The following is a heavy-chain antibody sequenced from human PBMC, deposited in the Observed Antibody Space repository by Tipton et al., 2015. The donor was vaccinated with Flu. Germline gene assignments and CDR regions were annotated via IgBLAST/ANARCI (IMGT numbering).Heavy chain of an antibody. V-gene: IGHV4-61*08. D-gene: IGHD3-10*01. CDR1: GGSIRSGGHY. CDR2: IYYSGGT. CDR3: ARARAPYYYYAMDV. J-gene: IGHJ6*02. Sequence: TLSLTCTVSGGSIRSGGHYWSWIRQHSGQGLEWIGYIYYSGGTNYNPSLQSRLSISVDSSKNQLSLKLTSVTAADTAVYYCARARAPYYYYAMDVWGQGATVTVS.